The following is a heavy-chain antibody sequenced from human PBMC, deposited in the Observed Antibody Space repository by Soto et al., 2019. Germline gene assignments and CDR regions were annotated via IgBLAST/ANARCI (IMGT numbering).Heavy chain of an antibody. J-gene: IGHJ5*02. V-gene: IGHV1-46*01. Sequence: EASVKVSCKASGYTFTSYYMHWVRQAPGQGLEWMGIINPSGGSTSYAQKFQGRVTMTRDTSTSTVYMELSSLRSEDTAVYYCAREEIASYDSKDGFDPWGQGTLVTVSS. CDR1: GYTFTSYY. CDR3: AREEIASYDSKDGFDP. CDR2: INPSGGST. D-gene: IGHD3-22*01.